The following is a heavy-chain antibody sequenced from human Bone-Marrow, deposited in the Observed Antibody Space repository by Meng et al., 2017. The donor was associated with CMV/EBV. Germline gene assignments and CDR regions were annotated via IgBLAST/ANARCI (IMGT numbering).Heavy chain of an antibody. CDR3: AKMGTWGTYWGGAMYYFDS. CDR1: TSSTHV. J-gene: IGHJ4*02. Sequence: TSSTHVMSWVRQSPGKGLEWVSVISGGSGSPNYADSVKGRFTISRDTSQNTLYLQMNSLRAEDTAVYYCAKMGTWGTYWGGAMYYFDSWGQGTLVTVSS. V-gene: IGHV3-23*01. D-gene: IGHD7-27*01. CDR2: ISGGSGSP.